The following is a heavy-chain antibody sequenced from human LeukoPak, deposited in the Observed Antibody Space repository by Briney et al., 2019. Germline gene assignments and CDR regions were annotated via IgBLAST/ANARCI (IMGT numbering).Heavy chain of an antibody. Sequence: SETLSLTCTVSGGSISSSSYYWGWIRQPPGKGLEWIGSIYYSGSTYYNPSLKSRVTISVDTSKNQFSLKLSSVTAADTAVYFCARDGAAVAGTFAYWGQGTLATVSS. J-gene: IGHJ4*02. CDR1: GGSISSSSYY. CDR3: ARDGAAVAGTFAY. CDR2: IYYSGST. D-gene: IGHD6-19*01. V-gene: IGHV4-39*07.